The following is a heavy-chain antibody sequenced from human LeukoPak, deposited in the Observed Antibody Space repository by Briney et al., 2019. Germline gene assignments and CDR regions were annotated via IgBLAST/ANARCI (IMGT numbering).Heavy chain of an antibody. J-gene: IGHJ1*01. CDR3: ARDGCSSTSCSQFQH. D-gene: IGHD2-2*01. CDR1: GFTFSSYA. V-gene: IGHV3-30*04. Sequence: GGSLRLSCAASGFTFSSYAMHWVRQAPGKGLEGVAVISYDGSNKYYADSVKGRFTISRDNSKNTLYLQMNSLRAEDTAVYYCARDGCSSTSCSQFQHWGQGTLVTVSS. CDR2: ISYDGSNK.